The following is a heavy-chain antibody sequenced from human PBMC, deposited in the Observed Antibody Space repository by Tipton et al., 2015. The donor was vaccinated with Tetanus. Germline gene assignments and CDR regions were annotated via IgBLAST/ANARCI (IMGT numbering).Heavy chain of an antibody. J-gene: IGHJ4*02. CDR1: GGSFSLYY. V-gene: IGHV4-34*01. CDR3: ARANNDFPKKGPFDS. D-gene: IGHD3-3*01. CDR2: ISHSGSS. Sequence: LRLSCTVSGGSFSLYYWNWVRQSPGKGLEWIGEISHSGSSSYSPSLKSRVTISVDTSKNQFSLRLTSVTAADTAVYYCARANNDFPKKGPFDSWGQGSLVIVSS.